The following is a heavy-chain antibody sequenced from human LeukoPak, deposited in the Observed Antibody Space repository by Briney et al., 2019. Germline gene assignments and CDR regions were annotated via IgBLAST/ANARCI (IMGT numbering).Heavy chain of an antibody. CDR1: GFTFNRFG. J-gene: IGHJ4*02. CDR3: TSISLGANEDY. V-gene: IGHV3-7*03. D-gene: IGHD1-26*01. Sequence: PGRSLRLSCATSGFTFNRFGMHWVRQAPGKGLEWVANIRPDASDTGYVDSVKGRFTISRDNAKNSVYLQMNSLRVDDTAVYYCTSISLGANEDYWGQGTRVTVSS. CDR2: IRPDASDT.